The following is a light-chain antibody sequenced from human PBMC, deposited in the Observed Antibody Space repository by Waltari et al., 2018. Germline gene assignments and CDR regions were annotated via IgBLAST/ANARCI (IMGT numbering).Light chain of an antibody. CDR2: EVT. CDR1: SSDVGGYQH. V-gene: IGLV2-14*01. Sequence: QSALTPPASVSGSPGQSITISCTGTSSDVGGYQHVSWYQHHPGKAPNLMIFEVTDRPSGVSNRFSGSKSGNTASLTISGLQAEDEADYYCSSYTTSNTWVFGGGTKVTVL. J-gene: IGLJ3*02. CDR3: SSYTTSNTWV.